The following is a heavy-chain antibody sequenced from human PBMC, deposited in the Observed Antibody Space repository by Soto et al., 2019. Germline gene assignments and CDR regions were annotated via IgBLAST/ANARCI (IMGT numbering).Heavy chain of an antibody. D-gene: IGHD3-3*01. V-gene: IGHV3-33*01. CDR1: GFTFSSYG. J-gene: IGHJ6*02. CDR3: ARDQLRFLEWLSYMDV. Sequence: PGGSLRLFCAASGFTFSSYGMHWVRQAPGKGLEWVAVIWYDGSNKYYADSVKGRFTISRDNSKNTLYLQMNSLRAEDTAVYYCARDQLRFLEWLSYMDVWGQGTTVTVSS. CDR2: IWYDGSNK.